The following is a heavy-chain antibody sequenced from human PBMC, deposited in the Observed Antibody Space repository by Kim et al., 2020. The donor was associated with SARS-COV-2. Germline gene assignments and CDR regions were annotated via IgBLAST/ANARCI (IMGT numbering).Heavy chain of an antibody. CDR3: ARGSYYYGSGNDY. Sequence: YNHPALQSRVTISVDPSKTQVSLKLSSVTAADTAVYYCARGSYYYGSGNDYWGQGTLVTVSS. D-gene: IGHD3-10*01. V-gene: IGHV4-31*02. J-gene: IGHJ4*02.